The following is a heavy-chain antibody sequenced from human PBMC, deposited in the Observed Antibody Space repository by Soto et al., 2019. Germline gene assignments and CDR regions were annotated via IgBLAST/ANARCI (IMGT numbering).Heavy chain of an antibody. V-gene: IGHV2-70*17. J-gene: IGHJ4*02. CDR1: GFSLSTNGMC. CDR3: ARLSSSWYPY. D-gene: IGHD6-13*01. Sequence: SGPTLVNPTQTLTLTCTFSGFSLSTNGMCVSWIRQPPGKALEWLARIDWDDDNLYSPSLKSRLTITKDTSKNQVVLTMTNMDPVDTATYYCARLSSSWYPYRGQGTLGTVSS. CDR2: IDWDDDN.